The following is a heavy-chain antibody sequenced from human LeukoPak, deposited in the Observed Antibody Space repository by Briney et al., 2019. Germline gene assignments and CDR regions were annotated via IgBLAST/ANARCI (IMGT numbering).Heavy chain of an antibody. CDR2: IYTSGST. CDR3: ARESSEGFAVTSYYYYYMDV. D-gene: IGHD4-17*01. J-gene: IGHJ6*03. Sequence: NPSETLSLTCAVSGGSISSYYWSWIRQPAGKGLEWIGRIYTSGSTNYNPSLKSRVTMSVDTSKNQFSLKLSSVTAADTAVYYCARESSEGFAVTSYYYYYMDVWGKGTTVTVSS. CDR1: GGSISSYY. V-gene: IGHV4-4*07.